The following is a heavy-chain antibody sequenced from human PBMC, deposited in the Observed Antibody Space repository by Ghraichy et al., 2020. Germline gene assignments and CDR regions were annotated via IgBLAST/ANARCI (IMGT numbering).Heavy chain of an antibody. D-gene: IGHD7-27*01. CDR1: GGSFSDYS. J-gene: IGHJ5*02. CDR3: ARAPALGA. Sequence: SETLSLTCAVYGGSFSDYSWTWIRQSPGTGMEWIGEIDQGGTTNYNPSLKRRVTISLDTSKNQFSLKLTSVTAADTAIYFCARAPALGAWGQGNLVTVSS. CDR2: IDQGGTT. V-gene: IGHV4-34*01.